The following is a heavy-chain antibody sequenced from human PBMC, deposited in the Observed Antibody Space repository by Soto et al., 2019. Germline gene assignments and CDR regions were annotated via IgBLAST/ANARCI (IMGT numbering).Heavy chain of an antibody. J-gene: IGHJ6*02. Sequence: QVHLVQSGAEVKKPGASVKVSCTASGYDFNIYDIHWVRQSTGQGLELMGWMTPKRETPGYAPKFQGRFTMTRDTYRSAVYRELSSLGSEDTAVYFCARGGHGFWSGETYYYAMDVWGQGTTVTVSS. CDR3: ARGGHGFWSGETYYYAMDV. V-gene: IGHV1-8*01. CDR2: MTPKRETP. D-gene: IGHD3-3*01. CDR1: GYDFNIYD.